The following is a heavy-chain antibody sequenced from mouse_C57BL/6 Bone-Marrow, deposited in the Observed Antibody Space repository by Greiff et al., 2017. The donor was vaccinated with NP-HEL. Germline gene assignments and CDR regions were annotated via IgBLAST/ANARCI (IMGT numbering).Heavy chain of an antibody. J-gene: IGHJ2*01. CDR2: ILPGSGST. CDR3: ASPLWLRRRENYFDH. CDR1: GYTFTGYW. D-gene: IGHD2-2*01. Sequence: VQLQQSGAELMKPGASVKLSCKATGYTFTGYWIEWVKQRPGHGLEWIGEILPGSGSTNYNEKFKGKATFTADTSSNTAYMQLSSLTTEDSAIYYCASPLWLRRRENYFDHGGQGTTLTVSS. V-gene: IGHV1-9*01.